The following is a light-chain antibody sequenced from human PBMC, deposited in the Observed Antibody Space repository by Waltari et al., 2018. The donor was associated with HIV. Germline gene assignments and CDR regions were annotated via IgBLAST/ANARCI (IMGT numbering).Light chain of an antibody. CDR3: QQHGTSRMT. CDR1: QSISRSS. V-gene: IGKV3-20*01. J-gene: IGKJ2*01. Sequence: EIVLTQSPGTLSLSPGERATLSCRASQSISRSSLAWYQQQRGQAPRLIIYGASSRATGIADRFSGSGSATDFTLIIARLEPEDFAVYYCQQHGTSRMTFGQGTRLEI. CDR2: GAS.